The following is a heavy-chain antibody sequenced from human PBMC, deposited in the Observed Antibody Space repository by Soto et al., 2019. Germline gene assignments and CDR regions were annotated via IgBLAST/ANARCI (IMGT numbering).Heavy chain of an antibody. CDR2: TSGSGSST. CDR3: TTLTIFGVVSYYYGMDV. CDR1: GFTFRDNA. Sequence: EVQLLESGGGLVQPGGSLRLSCAASGFTFRDNAMSWVRQAPGKGLEWVSGTSGSGSSTYYADSVKGRFTISRDNSKNTLYLQMNSLKTEDTAVYYCTTLTIFGVVSYYYGMDVWGQGTTVTVSS. J-gene: IGHJ6*02. V-gene: IGHV3-23*01. D-gene: IGHD3-3*01.